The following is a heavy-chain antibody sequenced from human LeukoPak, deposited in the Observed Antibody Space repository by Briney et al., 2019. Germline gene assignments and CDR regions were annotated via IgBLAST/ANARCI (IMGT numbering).Heavy chain of an antibody. J-gene: IGHJ3*02. CDR1: GFTFSSYE. V-gene: IGHV3-48*03. Sequence: PGGTLRLSCAASGFTFSSYEMHWVRQAPAKGREWVSYISSSGSNIYYADSVKGRFTISRDNAKNSLYLQMNSLRAEDTAVYYCARYHSSGYYNDAFDIWGQGTMVTVSS. D-gene: IGHD3-22*01. CDR2: ISSSGSNI. CDR3: ARYHSSGYYNDAFDI.